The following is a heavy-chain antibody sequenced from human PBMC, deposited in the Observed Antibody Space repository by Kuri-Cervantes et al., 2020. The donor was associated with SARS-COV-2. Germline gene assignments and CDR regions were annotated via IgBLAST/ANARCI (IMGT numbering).Heavy chain of an antibody. CDR3: ARSGSSWYFWERLLSDY. D-gene: IGHD6-13*01. Sequence: GGSLRLSCAASGFTFSSYWMSWVRQAPGKGLEWVANIKQDGSEKYYVDSVKGRFTISRDNAKNSLYLQMNSLRAEDTAVYYRARSGSSWYFWERLLSDYWGQGTLVTVSS. V-gene: IGHV3-7*01. CDR1: GFTFSSYW. J-gene: IGHJ4*02. CDR2: IKQDGSEK.